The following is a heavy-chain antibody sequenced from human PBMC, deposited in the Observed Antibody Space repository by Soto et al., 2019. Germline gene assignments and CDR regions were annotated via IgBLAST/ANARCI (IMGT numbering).Heavy chain of an antibody. D-gene: IGHD2-21*02. CDR3: VHSRCGGDCLQSYSSHYYYGMDI. J-gene: IGHJ6*02. Sequence: QITLKESGPTLVKPTQTLTLTCTFSGFSLSTGGMGVGWIRQPPGKALEWLALIYWDGDRRYRPSLMSRLTIAKDTAKNQVVRTMTNMDPVDTATYYCVHSRCGGDCLQSYSSHYYYGMDIWGQGTTVTVSS. CDR1: GFSLSTGGMG. CDR2: IYWDGDR. V-gene: IGHV2-5*02.